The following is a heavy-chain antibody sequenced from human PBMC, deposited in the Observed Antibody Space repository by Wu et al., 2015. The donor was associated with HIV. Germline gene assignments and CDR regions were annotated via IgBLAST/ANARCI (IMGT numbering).Heavy chain of an antibody. CDR1: GYTFTSFY. J-gene: IGHJ5*02. D-gene: IGHD6-13*01. V-gene: IGHV1-69*13. CDR2: IIPIFGTA. CDR3: ARGYSSSGNWFDP. Sequence: QIQLVQSGAEVKKPGASVKVSCKASGYTFTSFYMHWVRQAPGQGLEWMGRIIPIFGTANYAQKFQGRVTITADESTSTAYMELSSLRSEDTAVYYCARGYSSSGNWFDPWGQGTLVTVSS.